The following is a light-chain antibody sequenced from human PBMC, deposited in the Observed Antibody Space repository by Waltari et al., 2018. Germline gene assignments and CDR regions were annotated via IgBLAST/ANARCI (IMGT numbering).Light chain of an antibody. V-gene: IGKV1-5*03. Sequence: DIQMTQSPSTLSAYVGDRVTITCRASQSISSWLAWYQQKPGNAPQLLIYKASSLEGVVPSRFIGSGSGTEFTLTIRSLQPDDFATYYCHQYNSYWTFGQGTKVEIK. J-gene: IGKJ1*01. CDR3: HQYNSYWT. CDR2: KAS. CDR1: QSISSW.